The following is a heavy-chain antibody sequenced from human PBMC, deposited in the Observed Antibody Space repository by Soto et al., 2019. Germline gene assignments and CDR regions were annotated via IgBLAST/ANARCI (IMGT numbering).Heavy chain of an antibody. CDR2: ISAYNGNT. J-gene: IGHJ6*02. D-gene: IGHD2-15*01. CDR3: AREGYCSGGSCPKPYYYYGMDV. Sequence: QVQLVQSGAEVKKPGASVKVSCKASGYTFTSYGISWVRQAPGQGLEWMGWISAYNGNTNYAQKLQGRVTMTTDTSTSTAYMELRSLRSDDTAVYYCAREGYCSGGSCPKPYYYYGMDVWGQGTTVTVSS. V-gene: IGHV1-18*04. CDR1: GYTFTSYG.